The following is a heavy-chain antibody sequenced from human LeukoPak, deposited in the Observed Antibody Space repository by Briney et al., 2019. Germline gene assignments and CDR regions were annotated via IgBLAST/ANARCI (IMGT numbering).Heavy chain of an antibody. Sequence: PGGSLRLSCAASGFTFSSYAMSWVRQAPGKGLECVSAISGSGGSTYYADSVKGRFTISRDNSKNTLYLQMNSLRAEDTAVYYCAKDLYYGDYVDDAFDIWGQGTLVTVSS. D-gene: IGHD4-17*01. CDR1: GFTFSSYA. V-gene: IGHV3-23*01. J-gene: IGHJ3*02. CDR2: ISGSGGST. CDR3: AKDLYYGDYVDDAFDI.